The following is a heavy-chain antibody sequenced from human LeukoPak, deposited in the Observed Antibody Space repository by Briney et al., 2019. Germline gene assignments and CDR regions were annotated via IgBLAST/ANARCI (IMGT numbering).Heavy chain of an antibody. D-gene: IGHD5-12*01. CDR3: ASRTYVDRPEY. CDR1: GGSISSYY. V-gene: IGHV4-59*01. CDR2: IYKTGNT. Sequence: SETLSLTCAVSGGSISSYYWSWIRQPPGKGLEWIGYIYKTGNTNYNPSLKSRVTISVDTSKNQFSLKLSSVTAADPAMYYCASRTYVDRPEYWGQGTLVTVSS. J-gene: IGHJ4*02.